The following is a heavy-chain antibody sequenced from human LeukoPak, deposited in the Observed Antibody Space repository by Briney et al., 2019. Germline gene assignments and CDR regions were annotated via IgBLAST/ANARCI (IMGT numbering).Heavy chain of an antibody. CDR3: ARTMYSSRPWFDY. D-gene: IGHD6-13*01. CDR1: GFTLSNYA. V-gene: IGHV3-48*01. Sequence: GGSLRLSCAASGFTLSNYAMSWVRQAPGKGLEWVSYISSSSSTIYYADSVKGRFTISRDNAKNSLYLQMNSLRAEDTAVYYCARTMYSSRPWFDYWGQGTLVTVSS. J-gene: IGHJ4*02. CDR2: ISSSSSTI.